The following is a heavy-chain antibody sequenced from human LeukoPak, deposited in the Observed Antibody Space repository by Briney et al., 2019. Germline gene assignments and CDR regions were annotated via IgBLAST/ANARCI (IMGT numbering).Heavy chain of an antibody. Sequence: SETLSLTCAVSGGSISSSNWWSWVRQPPGKGLEWIGEIYHSGSTNYNPSLKSRVTISVDKSKNQFSLKLSSVTAADTAVYYCARVVPAAQYYFDYWGQGTLVTVSS. D-gene: IGHD2-2*01. CDR3: ARVVPAAQYYFDY. CDR2: IYHSGST. J-gene: IGHJ4*02. V-gene: IGHV4-4*02. CDR1: GGSISSSNW.